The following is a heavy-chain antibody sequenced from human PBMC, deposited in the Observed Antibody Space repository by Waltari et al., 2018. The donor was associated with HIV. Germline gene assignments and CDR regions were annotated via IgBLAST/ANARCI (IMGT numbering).Heavy chain of an antibody. D-gene: IGHD6-19*01. CDR2: IIPIFGTA. Sequence: QVQLVQSGAEVKKPGSSVKVSCKASGGTFSSYAISWVRQAPGQGLEWMGGIIPIFGTANYAQKFQGRVTITADKSTSTAYMELSSLRSEDTAVYYCAGIAVADGAGYYYYGMDVWGQGTTVTVSS. CDR3: AGIAVADGAGYYYYGMDV. V-gene: IGHV1-69*06. J-gene: IGHJ6*02. CDR1: GGTFSSYA.